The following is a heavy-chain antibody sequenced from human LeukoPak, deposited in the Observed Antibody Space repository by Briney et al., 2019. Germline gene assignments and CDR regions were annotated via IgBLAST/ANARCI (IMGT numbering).Heavy chain of an antibody. CDR3: ARDRAEESRDGYNYWDV. D-gene: IGHD5-24*01. CDR1: GFTFSRYS. V-gene: IGHV3-21*01. CDR2: ISSSSSYI. Sequence: GGSLRLSCAASGFTFSRYSMNWVRQAPGKGLEWVSSISSSSSYIYYADSVKGRFTISRDNAKNSLYLQMNSLRAEDTAVYYCARDRAEESRDGYNYWDVWGQGTTVTVSS. J-gene: IGHJ6*02.